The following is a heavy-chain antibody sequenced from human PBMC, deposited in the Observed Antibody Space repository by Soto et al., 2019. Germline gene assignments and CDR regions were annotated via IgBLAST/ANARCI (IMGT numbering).Heavy chain of an antibody. CDR1: GGTFSSYA. Sequence: GATVKVSCKASGGTFSSYAISWVRQAPGQGLEWMGGIIPIFGTANYAQKFQGRVTITADKSTSTAYMELSSLRSEDTAVYYCARSLSTPGSSGSLSVFDICGQGTMVTVS. D-gene: IGHD3-22*01. J-gene: IGHJ3*02. CDR3: ARSLSTPGSSGSLSVFDI. CDR2: IIPIFGTA. V-gene: IGHV1-69*06.